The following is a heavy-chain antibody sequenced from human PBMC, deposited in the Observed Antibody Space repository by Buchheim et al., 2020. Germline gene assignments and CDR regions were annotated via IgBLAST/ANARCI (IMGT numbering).Heavy chain of an antibody. J-gene: IGHJ4*02. V-gene: IGHV2-5*02. CDR1: GFSLTTSGVG. CDR2: VYWDDDK. D-gene: IGHD2-21*01. CDR3: AYTSADTNMLCFAS. Sequence: QITLKESGPTLVKPSQTLTLTCTFSGFSLTTSGVGVGWIRQPPGEALQWLALVYWDDDKRYRPSLKGRLTITKDAARNQVVLTMTNMDPVDTATYYCAYTSADTNMLCFASWGQGTL.